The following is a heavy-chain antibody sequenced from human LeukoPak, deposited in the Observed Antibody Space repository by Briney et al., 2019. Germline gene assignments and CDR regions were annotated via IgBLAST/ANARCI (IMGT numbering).Heavy chain of an antibody. D-gene: IGHD4-17*01. J-gene: IGHJ4*02. V-gene: IGHV1-2*02. Sequence: ASVKASCKASGYTFTGYYMHWVRQAPGQGLEWMGWINPNSGGTNYAQKFQGRVTMTRDTSISTAYMELSRLRSDDTAVYYCARVGLTTVTTSGNYWGQGTLVTVSS. CDR2: INPNSGGT. CDR1: GYTFTGYY. CDR3: ARVGLTTVTTSGNY.